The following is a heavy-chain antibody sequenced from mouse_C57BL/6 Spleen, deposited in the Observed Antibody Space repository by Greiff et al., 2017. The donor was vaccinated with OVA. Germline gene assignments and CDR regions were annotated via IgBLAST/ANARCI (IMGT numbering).Heavy chain of an antibody. Sequence: VQLQQSGPELVKPGASVKISCKASGYTFTDYYMNWVKQSHGKSLEWIGDINPNNGGTSYNQKFKGKATLTVDKSSSTAYMELRSLTSEDSAVYYCAPQLGRYFDVWGTGTTVTVSS. D-gene: IGHD4-1*02. CDR2: INPNNGGT. CDR3: APQLGRYFDV. V-gene: IGHV1-26*01. J-gene: IGHJ1*03. CDR1: GYTFTDYY.